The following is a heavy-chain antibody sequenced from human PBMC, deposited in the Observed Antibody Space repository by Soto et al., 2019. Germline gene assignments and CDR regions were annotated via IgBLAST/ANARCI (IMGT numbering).Heavy chain of an antibody. CDR3: ASGWFGEFVYQFDY. Sequence: ASVKVSCKASGYTFTGFSLHWVRQAPGQRLEWMGWISAYNGNTNYAQKFQGRVTMTTDTSTSTAYMELRSLGSDDTAVYYCASGWFGEFVYQFDYWGQGTLVTVSS. J-gene: IGHJ4*02. D-gene: IGHD3-10*01. V-gene: IGHV1-18*01. CDR2: ISAYNGNT. CDR1: GYTFTGFS.